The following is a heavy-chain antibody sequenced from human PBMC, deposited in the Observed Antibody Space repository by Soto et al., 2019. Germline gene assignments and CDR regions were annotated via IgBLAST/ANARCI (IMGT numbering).Heavy chain of an antibody. V-gene: IGHV4-39*01. Sequence: XETLSLTCSVSGSSTSSADYYWALTRQPPGKGLEWIGTIYYSGSTYSNPSLKSRVAMSIDTSNNQFTLEMRSVTAADTAVYYCASIRYYDTSGAMDLWGQGATVTVSS. CDR3: ASIRYYDTSGAMDL. CDR1: GSSTSSADYY. D-gene: IGHD3-22*01. J-gene: IGHJ6*02. CDR2: IYYSGST.